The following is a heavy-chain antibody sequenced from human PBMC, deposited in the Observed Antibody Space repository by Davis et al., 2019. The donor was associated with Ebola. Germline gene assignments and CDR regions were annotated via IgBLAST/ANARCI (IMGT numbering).Heavy chain of an antibody. V-gene: IGHV3-7*03. CDR2: IKQDGSEK. D-gene: IGHD6-6*01. Sequence: PGGSLRLSCAASGFTFSSYWMSWVRQAPGKGLEWVANIKQDGSEKYYVDSVKGRFTISRDNAKNSLYLQMNSLRAEDTAVYYCARDKRSSSWLSAYGMDVWGQGTTVTVSS. J-gene: IGHJ6*02. CDR3: ARDKRSSSWLSAYGMDV. CDR1: GFTFSSYW.